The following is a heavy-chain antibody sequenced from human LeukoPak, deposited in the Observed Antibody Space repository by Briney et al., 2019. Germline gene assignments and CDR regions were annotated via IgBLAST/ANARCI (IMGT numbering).Heavy chain of an antibody. Sequence: PGGSLRLSCAASGFTFSSYGMHWVRQAPGKGLEWVALIWYDGSNKYYADSVKGRLTISRDNSKNTLYLQMNSLRAEDTAVYYCAKMEVVTADDKYFQYWGQGTLVTVSS. CDR1: GFTFSSYG. V-gene: IGHV3-33*06. CDR3: AKMEVVTADDKYFQY. D-gene: IGHD2-21*02. J-gene: IGHJ1*01. CDR2: IWYDGSNK.